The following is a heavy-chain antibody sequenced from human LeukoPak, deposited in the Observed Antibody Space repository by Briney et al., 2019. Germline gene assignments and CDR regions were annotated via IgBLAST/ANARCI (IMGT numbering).Heavy chain of an antibody. V-gene: IGHV3-48*03. J-gene: IGHJ4*02. CDR3: ATTPVRCSSTSCYVDY. CDR2: ISSSGSTI. CDR1: GFTSSSYE. Sequence: GGSLRLSCAASGFTSSSYEMNWVRQAPGKGLEWVSYISSSGSTIYYADSVKGRFTISRDNAKNSLYLQMNSLRAEDTAVYYCATTPVRCSSTSCYVDYWGQGTLVTVSS. D-gene: IGHD2-2*01.